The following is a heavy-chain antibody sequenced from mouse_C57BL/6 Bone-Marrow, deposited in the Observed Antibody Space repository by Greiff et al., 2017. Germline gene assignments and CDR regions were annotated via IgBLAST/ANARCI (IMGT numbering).Heavy chain of an antibody. CDR3: ARRGNFYAMDY. Sequence: EVKLMESGGGLVQPGGSLKLSCAASGFAFSDYYMYWVRQTPEKRLEWVAYISNGGGSTYYPDTVKGRFTISRDNAKNNLYLQMSRLKSEDTAMYYCARRGNFYAMDYWGQGTSVTVSS. D-gene: IGHD2-1*01. V-gene: IGHV5-12*01. CDR1: GFAFSDYY. J-gene: IGHJ4*01. CDR2: ISNGGGST.